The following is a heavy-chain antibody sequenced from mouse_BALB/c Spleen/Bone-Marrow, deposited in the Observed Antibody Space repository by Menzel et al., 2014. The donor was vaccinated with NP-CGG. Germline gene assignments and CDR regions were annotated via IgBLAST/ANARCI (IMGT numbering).Heavy chain of an antibody. J-gene: IGHJ4*01. V-gene: IGHV1-20*02. CDR1: GYSFTGYF. D-gene: IGHD2-3*01. Sequence: EVQGVESGPELVKPGASVKISCKASGYSFTGYFMNWVMQSHGKSLEWIGRINPYNGDTFYNQKFKGKATLTVDKSSSTAHMELRSLASEDSAVYYCARGGLLRATDYWGQGTSVTVSS. CDR3: ARGGLLRATDY. CDR2: INPYNGDT.